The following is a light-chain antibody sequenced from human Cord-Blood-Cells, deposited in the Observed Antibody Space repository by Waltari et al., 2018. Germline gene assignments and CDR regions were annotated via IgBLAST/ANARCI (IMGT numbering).Light chain of an antibody. CDR2: DVS. V-gene: IGLV2-14*03. CDR1: SSDVGGYNY. J-gene: IGLJ1*01. Sequence: QSALTQPASVSGSPGQSITISCTGTSSDVGGYNYVSWYQQHPGKAPKLMIYDVSNLPTGVSNRFSGSKSGNTACLTISELQAEDEADYYCSSYTSSSTYVFGTGTKVTVL. CDR3: SSYTSSSTYV.